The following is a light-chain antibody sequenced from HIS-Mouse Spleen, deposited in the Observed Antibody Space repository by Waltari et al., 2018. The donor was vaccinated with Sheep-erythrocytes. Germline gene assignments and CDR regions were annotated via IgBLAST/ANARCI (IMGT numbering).Light chain of an antibody. CDR3: QQYYSTLLT. V-gene: IGKV4-1*01. CDR1: QSVLYSSNNKNY. CDR2: WES. Sequence: DIVMTQSPDSLAVSLGERATINCKSSQSVLYSSNNKNYLAWYQQKPGQPPKLHIYWESTRESGVPDRFSGSGSGTDFTHTISSLQAEDVAVYYCQQYYSTLLTFGGGTKVEIK. J-gene: IGKJ4*01.